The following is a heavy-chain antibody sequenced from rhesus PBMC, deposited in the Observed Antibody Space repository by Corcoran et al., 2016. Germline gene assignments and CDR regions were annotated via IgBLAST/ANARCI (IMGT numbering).Heavy chain of an antibody. CDR2: IRSKSNNYET. D-gene: IGHD4-17*01. V-gene: IGHV3-118*01. Sequence: EVQLVESGGGLVQPGGSLRLSCAASGFTFSSSAMHWVRQAFVEGLEWVGRIRSKSNNYETAYAASVKGRFTISRDDSKHTAYLQMNSLKTEDTAVYYCTGNPFDYWGQGVLVTVSS. CDR1: GFTFSSSA. CDR3: TGNPFDY. J-gene: IGHJ4*01.